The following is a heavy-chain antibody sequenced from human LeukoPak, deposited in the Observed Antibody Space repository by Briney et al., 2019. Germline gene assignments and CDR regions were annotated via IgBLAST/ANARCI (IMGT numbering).Heavy chain of an antibody. CDR3: TTHSSSRYYFDY. CDR2: IKSKTDGGTT. Sequence: GGSLRLSCAASGLSVSGYWLTWVRQAPGKGLEWVGRIKSKTDGGTTDYAAPVKGRFTISRDDSKNTLYLQMNSLKTEDTAVYYCTTHSSSRYYFDYWGQGTLVTVSS. J-gene: IGHJ4*02. CDR1: GLSVSGYW. D-gene: IGHD6-6*01. V-gene: IGHV3-15*01.